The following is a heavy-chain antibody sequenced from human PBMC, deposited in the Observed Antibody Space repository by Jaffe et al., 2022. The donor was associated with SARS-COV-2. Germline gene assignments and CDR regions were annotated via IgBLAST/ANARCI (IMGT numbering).Heavy chain of an antibody. Sequence: QVQLVESGGGVVQPGRSLRLSCAASGFTFSSYGMHWVRQAPGKGLEWVAVISYDGSNKYYADSVKGRFTISRDNSKNTLYLQMNSLRAEDTAVYYCAKGLDLFSSSGYPFDYWGQGTLVTVSS. CDR3: AKGLDLFSSSGYPFDY. D-gene: IGHD3-22*01. CDR1: GFTFSSYG. CDR2: ISYDGSNK. J-gene: IGHJ4*02. V-gene: IGHV3-30*18.